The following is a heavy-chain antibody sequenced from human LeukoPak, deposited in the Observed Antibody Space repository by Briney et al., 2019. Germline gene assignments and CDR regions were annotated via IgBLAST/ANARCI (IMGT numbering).Heavy chain of an antibody. CDR1: EFIFSSYW. J-gene: IGHJ4*02. CDR2: IWYDGGYK. D-gene: IGHD3-22*01. V-gene: IGHV3-33*08. Sequence: PGGSLRLSCAASEFIFSSYWMHWVRQAPGKGLEWVAGIWYDGGYKYYADSVKGRFTISRDNSKNMLFLQMDSLRAEDTAVYYCARNYYDSSGYQEATFNYWGQGTLVTVSS. CDR3: ARNYYDSSGYQEATFNY.